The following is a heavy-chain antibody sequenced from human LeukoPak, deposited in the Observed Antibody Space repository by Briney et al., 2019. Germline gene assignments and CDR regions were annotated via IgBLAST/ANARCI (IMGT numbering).Heavy chain of an antibody. CDR2: INPNSVGT. CDR1: GYTFTGYY. Sequence: ASVKVSCKASGYTFTGYYMHWVRQAPGQGLEWMGWINPNSVGTNYAQKFRGRVTMTRDTSISTAYMELRRLRSDDTAVYYCARAPPMTTVSSPEYFQHWGQGTLVTVSS. D-gene: IGHD4-17*01. V-gene: IGHV1-2*02. J-gene: IGHJ1*01. CDR3: ARAPPMTTVSSPEYFQH.